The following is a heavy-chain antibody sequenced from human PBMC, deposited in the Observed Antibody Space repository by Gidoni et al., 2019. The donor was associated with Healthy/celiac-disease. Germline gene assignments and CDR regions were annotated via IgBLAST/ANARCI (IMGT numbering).Heavy chain of an antibody. Sequence: QVQLVESGGGVVQPGRSLRLSCAASGFHFSSYAMHWVRQAPGKGLEWVAVISYDGSNKYYADSVKGRFTISRDNSKNTLYLQMNSLRAEDTAVYYCARDPYSGSYGAFDIWGQGTMVTVSS. CDR3: ARDPYSGSYGAFDI. J-gene: IGHJ3*02. D-gene: IGHD1-26*01. CDR2: ISYDGSNK. CDR1: GFHFSSYA. V-gene: IGHV3-30*04.